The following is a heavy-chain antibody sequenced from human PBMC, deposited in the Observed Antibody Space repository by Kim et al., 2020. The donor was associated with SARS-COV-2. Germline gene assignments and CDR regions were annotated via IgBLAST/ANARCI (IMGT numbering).Heavy chain of an antibody. CDR3: ARDRLGSVTFYNLNFDY. V-gene: IGHV3-33*01. CDR2: IWHNGNNV. J-gene: IGHJ4*01. D-gene: IGHD3-10*01. CDR1: GFPFSAYG. Sequence: GGSLRLSCAASGFPFSAYGMHWVRQAPGKGLEWVALIWHNGNNVYYSDSVEGRFTVSRDNSRSTLYLQMNTLRAEDTAIYYCARDRLGSVTFYNLNFDY.